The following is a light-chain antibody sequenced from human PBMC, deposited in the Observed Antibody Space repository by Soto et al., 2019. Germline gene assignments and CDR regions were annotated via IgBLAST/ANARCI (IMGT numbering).Light chain of an antibody. Sequence: DIHMAQSPPSLSASVGDRVTITCRASHNIVTYLNWYQQKAGKAPSLLIYEASHLQSGVPFRFFSSGSGKDFTLTIDNLQHEDYATYYCQQSHSTPPTFGPGTKLEIK. CDR2: EAS. J-gene: IGKJ2*01. CDR3: QQSHSTPPT. CDR1: HNIVTY. V-gene: IGKV1-39*01.